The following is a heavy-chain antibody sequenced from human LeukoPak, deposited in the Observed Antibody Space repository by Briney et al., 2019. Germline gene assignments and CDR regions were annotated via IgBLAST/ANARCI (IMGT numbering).Heavy chain of an antibody. V-gene: IGHV5-51*01. Sequence: GESLKISCKGSGYSFTSYWIAWVRQMPGRARGGMGFIYPGDSDTRYSTSFQGQVTISADKSISTAYLQWSSLKASDSAIYYCARRGRVSEYFDSWGQGTLVAVSS. CDR3: ARRGRVSEYFDS. D-gene: IGHD2-21*01. CDR1: GYSFTSYW. CDR2: IYPGDSDT. J-gene: IGHJ4*02.